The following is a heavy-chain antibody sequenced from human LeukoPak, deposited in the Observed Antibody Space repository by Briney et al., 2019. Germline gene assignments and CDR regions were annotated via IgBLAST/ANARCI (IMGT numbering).Heavy chain of an antibody. D-gene: IGHD5-18*01. CDR2: INHSGST. J-gene: IGHJ4*02. Sequence: PSETLSLTCAVYGGSFSGYYWSWIRQPPGKGLEWIGEINHSGSTNYNPSLKSRVTISVDTSKNQFSLKLSSVTAADTAVYYCARARGGREYSYGLFDYWGQGTLVTVSS. CDR3: ARARGGREYSYGLFDY. V-gene: IGHV4-34*01. CDR1: GGSFSGYY.